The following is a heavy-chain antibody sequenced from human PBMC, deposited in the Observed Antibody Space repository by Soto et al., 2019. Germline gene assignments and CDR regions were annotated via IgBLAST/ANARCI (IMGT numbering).Heavy chain of an antibody. V-gene: IGHV3-9*01. CDR2: INWNSGSI. CDR3: AKAPNLVTHWFDP. CDR1: GITFEEFA. D-gene: IGHD3-9*01. Sequence: EVQLVESGGSLVQPGGSLRLSCAATGITFEEFAIHWVRQAPGKGLEWVSGINWNSGSIGYADSVKGRFTISRDNAKNSLYLHLNSLRAEDTALYYCAKAPNLVTHWFDPWGQGTLVTVSS. J-gene: IGHJ5*02.